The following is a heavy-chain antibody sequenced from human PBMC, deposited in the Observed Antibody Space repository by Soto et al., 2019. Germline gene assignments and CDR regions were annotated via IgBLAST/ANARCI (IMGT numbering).Heavy chain of an antibody. CDR1: GDTFTSYY. D-gene: IGHD3-9*01. Sequence: GASVKVSCKASGDTFTSYYMHWVRQAPGQGLEWMGRINPSGGTNYAQKFQGRVTMTRDTSTSTAYMELSSLRSEDTAVYYCARESRRATYDILTGYYTLLDYWGQGTLVTVSS. CDR3: ARESRRATYDILTGYYTLLDY. V-gene: IGHV1-46*01. J-gene: IGHJ4*02. CDR2: INPSGGT.